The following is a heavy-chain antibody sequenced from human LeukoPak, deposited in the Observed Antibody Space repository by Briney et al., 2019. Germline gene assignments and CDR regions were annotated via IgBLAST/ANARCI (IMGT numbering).Heavy chain of an antibody. CDR3: AKDLSEFPYYDILTGYYPDY. J-gene: IGHJ4*02. CDR2: IRYDGSNK. V-gene: IGHV3-30*02. Sequence: PGGSLRLSCAASGFTFSSYGMHWVRQAPGKGLEWVAFIRYDGSNKYYADSVKGRFTISRDNSKNTLYLQMNSLRAEDTAVYYCAKDLSEFPYYDILTGYYPDYWGQGTLVTVSS. CDR1: GFTFSSYG. D-gene: IGHD3-9*01.